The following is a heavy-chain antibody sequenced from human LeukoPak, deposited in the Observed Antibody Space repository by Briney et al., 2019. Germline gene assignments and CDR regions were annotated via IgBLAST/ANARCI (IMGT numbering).Heavy chain of an antibody. V-gene: IGHV3-11*04. CDR1: GFTFSDYY. Sequence: GGSLRLSCAASGFTFSDYYMSWIRQAPGKGLEWVSYISSSGSSTYYADSVKGRFTISRDNAKNSLYLQMNSLRAEDTAVYYCARNTDGDYYYYYMDVWGKGTTVTVSS. J-gene: IGHJ6*03. D-gene: IGHD4-17*01. CDR3: ARNTDGDYYYYYMDV. CDR2: ISSSGSST.